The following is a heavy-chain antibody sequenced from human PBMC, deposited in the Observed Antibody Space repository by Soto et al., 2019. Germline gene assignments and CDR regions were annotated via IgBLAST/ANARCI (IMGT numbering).Heavy chain of an antibody. D-gene: IGHD2-2*02. V-gene: IGHV5-51*01. Sequence: GESLKISCKGSGYSFTIYWIGWVRQMPGKGLEWMGIIYPGDSDTRYSPSFQGQVTISADKSISTAYLQWSSLKASDTAMYYCARGGIVXVPAAIRTYYYYYGMDVWGQGTTVTVSS. CDR2: IYPGDSDT. CDR1: GYSFTIYW. J-gene: IGHJ6*02. CDR3: ARGGIVXVPAAIRTYYYYYGMDV.